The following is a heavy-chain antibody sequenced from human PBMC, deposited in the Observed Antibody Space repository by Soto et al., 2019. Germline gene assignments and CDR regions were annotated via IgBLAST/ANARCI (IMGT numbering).Heavy chain of an antibody. J-gene: IGHJ6*02. CDR2: ISYYGTNK. CDR3: ARGGFYGSVRAGMDV. Sequence: QVQLVESGGGVVQPGRSLRLSCAASALTFSSYAMHWVRQAPGKGLEWVAVISYYGTNKYYADSVKGRFTISRDSTQNTLYRQMNSLRAEDTGMDYGARGGFYGSVRAGMDVWGQGTTVTVSS. CDR1: ALTFSSYA. D-gene: IGHD3-10*01. V-gene: IGHV3-30-3*01.